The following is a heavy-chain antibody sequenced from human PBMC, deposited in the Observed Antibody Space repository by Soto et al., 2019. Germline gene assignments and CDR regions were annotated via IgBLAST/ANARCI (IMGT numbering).Heavy chain of an antibody. CDR3: ARDRIGTTGTLDY. Sequence: QVQLVQSGAEVKKPGASVKVSCKASGNTFTRSFMHWVRQAPGQRLEWLGLINPSGGSPNYAQKFQGRITLTRDTSTSTLYMELRSLTSQDTAVYYCARDRIGTTGTLDYWGQGTLVSVSS. V-gene: IGHV1-46*01. CDR2: INPSGGSP. J-gene: IGHJ4*02. CDR1: GNTFTRSF. D-gene: IGHD1-1*01.